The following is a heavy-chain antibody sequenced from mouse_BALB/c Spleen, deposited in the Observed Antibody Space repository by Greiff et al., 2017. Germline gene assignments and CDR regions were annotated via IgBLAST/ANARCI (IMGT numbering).Heavy chain of an antibody. CDR1: GFTFSSYG. D-gene: IGHD2-3*01. Sequence: EVMLVESGGGLVQPGGSLKLSCAASGFTFSSYGMSWVRQTPDKRLELVATINSNGGSTYYPDSVKGRFTISRDNAKNTLYLQMSSLKSEDTAMYYCARDGYYVYYFDYWGQGTTLTVSS. CDR2: INSNGGST. J-gene: IGHJ2*01. V-gene: IGHV5-6-3*01. CDR3: ARDGYYVYYFDY.